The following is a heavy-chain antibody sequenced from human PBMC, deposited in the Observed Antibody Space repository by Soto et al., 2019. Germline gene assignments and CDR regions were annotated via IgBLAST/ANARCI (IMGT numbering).Heavy chain of an antibody. Sequence: QVQLVQSGAEVKKPGSSVKVSCKASGGTFSSHVITWVRKAPGQGLEWMGGIIAAFGPANYAQKFQGRVTVTADKSTDTAYMELSRLRPEDTATYFCAMGGGGGAIDYWGQGTRVTVSS. J-gene: IGHJ4*02. CDR3: AMGGGGGAIDY. V-gene: IGHV1-69*06. CDR2: IIAAFGPA. D-gene: IGHD3-16*01. CDR1: GGTFSSHV.